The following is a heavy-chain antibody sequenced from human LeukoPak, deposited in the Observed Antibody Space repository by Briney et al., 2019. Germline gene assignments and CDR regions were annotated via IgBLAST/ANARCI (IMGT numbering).Heavy chain of an antibody. D-gene: IGHD6-19*01. J-gene: IGHJ5*02. CDR1: GASISSDTYF. CDR2: ISSTGIT. V-gene: IGHV4-61*02. Sequence: SETLSLTCTVSGASISSDTYFWSWIRQPAGKGLEWIGRISSTGITSYNPSLKSRVNISVDTSKNQLSMKLSSVTAADTAVYYCAKGAGPPWFDPWGQGTLVTVSS. CDR3: AKGAGPPWFDP.